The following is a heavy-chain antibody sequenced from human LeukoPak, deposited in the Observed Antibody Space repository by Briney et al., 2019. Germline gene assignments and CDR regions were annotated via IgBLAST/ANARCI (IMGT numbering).Heavy chain of an antibody. Sequence: PWETLSLTCTVYGGSLKNDYWWTWLRASPGKGLEWIGEIYYTGSVNYNLSLGSRVTISSDTPKSQFSLMLRSVTAADTAVYYCARHYDLWSAYSYWGQGLLVTVSS. CDR1: GGSLKNDYW. CDR3: ARHYDLWSAYSY. V-gene: IGHV4-4*02. CDR2: IYYTGSV. J-gene: IGHJ4*02. D-gene: IGHD3-3*01.